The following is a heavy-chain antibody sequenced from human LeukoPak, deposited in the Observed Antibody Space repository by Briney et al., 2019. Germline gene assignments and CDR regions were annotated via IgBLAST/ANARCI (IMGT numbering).Heavy chain of an antibody. CDR2: IYTSGST. Sequence: SETLSLTCTVSGGSISSGSYYWSWIRQPAGKGLEWIGRIYTSGSTNYNPSLKSRVTISVDTSKNQFSLKLSSVTAADTAVYYCARYSNYGDYYYYYMDVWGKGTTVTVSS. CDR1: GGSISSGSYY. J-gene: IGHJ6*03. V-gene: IGHV4-61*02. CDR3: ARYSNYGDYYYYYMDV. D-gene: IGHD4-11*01.